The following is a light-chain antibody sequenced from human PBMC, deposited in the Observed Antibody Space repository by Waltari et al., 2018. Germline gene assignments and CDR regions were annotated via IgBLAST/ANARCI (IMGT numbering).Light chain of an antibody. CDR1: QDIRNN. CDR2: EAS. Sequence: DIPMTQSPSSLSASVGERVTITCQANQDIRNNLNLYQQKPGKAPNLLIFEASTLETGVPSRFSGSGFGRDFSFTISSLQSEDIATYFCQQSNNLPVTFGPGTKVHIK. J-gene: IGKJ3*01. V-gene: IGKV1-33*01. CDR3: QQSNNLPVT.